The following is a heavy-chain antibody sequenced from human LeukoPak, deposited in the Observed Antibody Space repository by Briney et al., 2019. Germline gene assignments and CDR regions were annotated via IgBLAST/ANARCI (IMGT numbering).Heavy chain of an antibody. CDR3: ARVKDLGAFDI. Sequence: SETLSLTCTVSGGSISSGGYYWSWIRQPPGKGLEWIGYTYYSGSTYYNPSLKSRVTISVDTSKNQFSLKLSSVTAADTAVFYCARVKDLGAFDIWGQGTMVTVSS. CDR2: TYYSGST. J-gene: IGHJ3*02. V-gene: IGHV4-30-4*08. CDR1: GGSISSGGYY.